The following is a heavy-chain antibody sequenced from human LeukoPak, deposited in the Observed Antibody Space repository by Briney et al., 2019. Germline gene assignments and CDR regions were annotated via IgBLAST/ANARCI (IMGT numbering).Heavy chain of an antibody. CDR3: ARFKGGTGFDY. D-gene: IGHD1-26*01. J-gene: IGHJ4*02. Sequence: PSETLSLTCAVSGGSINTATFDWGWIRQAPGRDFEWIATISSDGTAYYNPSLMSRFTISIDTSMNQFSLDLTSVTAADTGLFYCARFKGGTGFDYWGQGILVIVSS. CDR2: ISSDGTA. CDR1: GGSINTATFD. V-gene: IGHV4-39*01.